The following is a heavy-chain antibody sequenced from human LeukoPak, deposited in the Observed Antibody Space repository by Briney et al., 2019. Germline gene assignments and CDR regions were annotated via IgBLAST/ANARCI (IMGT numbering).Heavy chain of an antibody. CDR3: ARDAPFYCSGGSCQGAFDI. J-gene: IGHJ3*02. CDR2: ISSSGSTI. Sequence: LSLTCAVYGGSFSGYYWSWIRQAPGKGLEWVSYISSSGSTIYYADSVKGRFTISRDNSKNTLYLQMNSLRAEDTAVYYCARDAPFYCSGGSCQGAFDIWGQGTMVTVSS. V-gene: IGHV3-11*04. CDR1: GGSFSGYY. D-gene: IGHD2-15*01.